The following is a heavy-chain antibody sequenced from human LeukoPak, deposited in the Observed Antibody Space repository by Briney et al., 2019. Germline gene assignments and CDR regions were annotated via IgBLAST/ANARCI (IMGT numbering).Heavy chain of an antibody. Sequence: SVKVSCKASGGTFSSYAISWVRQAPGHGLEWMGGINPIFGTANYAQKFQGRVTITADESTSTAYMELSSLRSEDTAVYYCASCIAAAYNWFDPWGQGTLVTVSS. CDR2: INPIFGTA. D-gene: IGHD6-13*01. V-gene: IGHV1-69*13. CDR1: GGTFSSYA. CDR3: ASCIAAAYNWFDP. J-gene: IGHJ5*02.